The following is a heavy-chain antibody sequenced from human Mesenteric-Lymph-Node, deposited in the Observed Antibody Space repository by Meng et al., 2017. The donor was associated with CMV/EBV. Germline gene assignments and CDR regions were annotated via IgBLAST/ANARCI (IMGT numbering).Heavy chain of an antibody. CDR2: INPNSGGT. CDR3: AREYYDILTGYSTIHTYFDY. D-gene: IGHD3-9*01. Sequence: ASVKVSCKASGYTFTGYYMHWVRQAPGQGLEWMGWINPNSGGTNYAQKFQGRVTMTRDTSISTAYMELSSLRSEDTAVYYCAREYYDILTGYSTIHTYFDYWGQGTLVTVSS. CDR1: GYTFTGYY. J-gene: IGHJ4*02. V-gene: IGHV1-2*02.